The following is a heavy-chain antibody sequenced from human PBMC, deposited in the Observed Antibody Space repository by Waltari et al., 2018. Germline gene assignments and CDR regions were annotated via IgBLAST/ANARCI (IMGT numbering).Heavy chain of an antibody. Sequence: EVHLVESGGAVVQPGGSLRLSCEASGFIFDDFTMHWVRQPPGKGLEWVSLISWDGDLTYYGDSVKGRVTISRDNSKDSLYLQMNSLRSEDTALYYCVKDIGGSDSWGQGTPVTVSS. CDR2: ISWDGDLT. CDR3: VKDIGGSDS. CDR1: GFIFDDFT. J-gene: IGHJ4*02. V-gene: IGHV3-43*01.